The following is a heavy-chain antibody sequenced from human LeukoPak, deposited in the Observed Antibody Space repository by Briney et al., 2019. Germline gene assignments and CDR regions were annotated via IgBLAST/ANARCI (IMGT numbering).Heavy chain of an antibody. CDR2: IKQDGSDK. Sequence: GGSLRLSCAASGFSFSSYWMSWVRRAPGKGLEWVANIKQDGSDKYYLTSVRGRFTISRDNAKNSLFLQMNSLRVEDTAVYYCARGGGHLDCWGQGTLVTVSS. J-gene: IGHJ4*02. CDR1: GFSFSSYW. CDR3: ARGGGHLDC. V-gene: IGHV3-7*03. D-gene: IGHD4-23*01.